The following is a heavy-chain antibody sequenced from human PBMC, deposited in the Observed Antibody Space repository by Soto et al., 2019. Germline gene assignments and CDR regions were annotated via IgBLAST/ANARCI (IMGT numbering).Heavy chain of an antibody. Sequence: QEQLQQWGAGLLKPSETLSLTCGVYGLSLSDYYWSWLRQAPGKGLEWIGEIHDSGRTNYNPSLKSRVTISRDTSKNQFSLKMNSVSAADTAVYYCARLNYYGRSLLDFWGQGSLVIVSS. CDR2: IHDSGRT. D-gene: IGHD3-10*01. V-gene: IGHV4-34*02. CDR3: ARLNYYGRSLLDF. J-gene: IGHJ4*02. CDR1: GLSLSDYY.